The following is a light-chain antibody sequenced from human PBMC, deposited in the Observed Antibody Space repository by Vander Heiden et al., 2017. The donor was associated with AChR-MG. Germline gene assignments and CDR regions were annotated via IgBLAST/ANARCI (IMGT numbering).Light chain of an antibody. V-gene: IGKV1-39*01. J-gene: IGKJ4*01. CDR3: QQSYSTPLT. CDR1: QSISSY. Sequence: DIQMTQSPSSPSASVGDRVTITCRASQSISSYLNWYQQKPGKAPKLLIYAASSLQSGVPSRFSGSGSGTEFTLTISSLQPEDFATYYCQQSYSTPLTFGGGTKVEIK. CDR2: AAS.